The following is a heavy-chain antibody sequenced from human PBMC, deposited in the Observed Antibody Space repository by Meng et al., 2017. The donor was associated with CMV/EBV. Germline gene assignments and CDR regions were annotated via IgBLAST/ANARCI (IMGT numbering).Heavy chain of an antibody. Sequence: GESLRLSCAASGFTFSSYAMHWVRQAPGKGLEWVAVISYDGSNKYYADSVKGRFTISRDNSKNTLYLQMNSLRAEDTAVYYCARDHFRGGYDLTFDYWGQGTLVTVSS. CDR1: GFTFSSYA. D-gene: IGHD5-12*01. CDR3: ARDHFRGGYDLTFDY. V-gene: IGHV3-30*04. CDR2: ISYDGSNK. J-gene: IGHJ4*02.